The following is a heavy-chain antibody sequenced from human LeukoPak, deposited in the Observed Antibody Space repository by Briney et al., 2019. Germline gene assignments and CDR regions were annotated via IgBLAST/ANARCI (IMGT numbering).Heavy chain of an antibody. CDR3: ASIVATIGGY. CDR2: ISSSGSTI. CDR1: GFTPRSYE. D-gene: IGHD5-12*01. Sequence: PGGSLRLSCAASGFTPRSYEMNWVRQAPGKGLEWVSYISSSGSTIYYADSVKGRFTISRDNAKNALYLQMNSLRAEDTAVYYCASIVATIGGYWGQGTLVNVPS. J-gene: IGHJ4*02. V-gene: IGHV3-48*03.